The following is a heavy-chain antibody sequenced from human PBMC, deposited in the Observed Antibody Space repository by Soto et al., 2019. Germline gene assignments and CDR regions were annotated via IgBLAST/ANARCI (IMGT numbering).Heavy chain of an antibody. J-gene: IGHJ4*02. Sequence: VQLVESGGGVVQPGRSLRLSCAASGFTFSDYAMHWVRQAPGKGVEWVAVVSHDGRNTHYAVSVKGRFTISRDSSKNTVSLEMTSLRAEDTAVYYCAKGGRQWLVTSDFNYWGQGALVTVSS. D-gene: IGHD6-19*01. CDR2: VSHDGRNT. CDR3: AKGGRQWLVTSDFNY. CDR1: GFTFSDYA. V-gene: IGHV3-30*18.